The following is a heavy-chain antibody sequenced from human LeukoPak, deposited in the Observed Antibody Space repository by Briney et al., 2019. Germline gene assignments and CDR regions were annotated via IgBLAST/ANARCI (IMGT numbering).Heavy chain of an antibody. CDR3: ASGDSSSWYGGFDY. CDR1: GGTFSSYA. Sequence: ASVKVSCKASGGTFSSYAISWVRQAPGQGLEWMGGIIPIFGTANYAQKFQGRVTITADESTSTAYMELSSLRSEDTAVYYCASGDSSSWYGGFDYWGQGTLVTVSS. V-gene: IGHV1-69*13. D-gene: IGHD6-13*01. J-gene: IGHJ4*02. CDR2: IIPIFGTA.